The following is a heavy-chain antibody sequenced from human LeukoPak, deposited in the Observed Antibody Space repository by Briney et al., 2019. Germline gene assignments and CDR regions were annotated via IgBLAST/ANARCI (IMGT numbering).Heavy chain of an antibody. V-gene: IGHV4-34*01. CDR2: INHSGST. CDR3: ARRRITMVRGVISPLDY. D-gene: IGHD3-10*01. J-gene: IGHJ4*02. Sequence: SETLSLTCAVYGGSFSGYYWSWIRQPPGKGLEWIGEINHSGSTNYNPSLKSRVTIPVDTSKNQFSLKLSSVTAADTAVYYCARRRITMVRGVISPLDYWGQGTLVTVSS. CDR1: GGSFSGYY.